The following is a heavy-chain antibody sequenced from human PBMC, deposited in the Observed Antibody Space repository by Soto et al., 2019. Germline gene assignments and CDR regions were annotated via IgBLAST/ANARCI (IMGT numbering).Heavy chain of an antibody. J-gene: IGHJ6*02. CDR1: GYTFTAFY. D-gene: IGHD6-13*01. V-gene: IGHV1-2*04. Sequence: VSVRVSYSASGYTFTAFYMQCERQAPGQGLEWMGWIKPNSGCTNYAQKFQGWVTMTRDTSISTAYMELSRLRFDDTAVYYCAREAHSSSWYSPYYYYGMDVWGQGTTLTVSS. CDR2: IKPNSGCT. CDR3: AREAHSSSWYSPYYYYGMDV.